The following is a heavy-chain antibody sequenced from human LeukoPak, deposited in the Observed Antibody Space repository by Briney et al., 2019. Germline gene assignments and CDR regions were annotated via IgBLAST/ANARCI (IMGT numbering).Heavy chain of an antibody. D-gene: IGHD6-19*01. V-gene: IGHV4-59*01. CDR1: GGSISFYY. J-gene: IGHJ4*02. CDR3: ARAHISVAGTLGY. CDR2: IYYSGST. Sequence: SETLSLTCTVSGGSISFYYWSWIRQPPGKGLEWIGFIYYSGSTNYNPSLKSRVTISVDTSKNQISLKLTSVTAADTAVYYCARAHISVAGTLGYWGQGTLVTVSS.